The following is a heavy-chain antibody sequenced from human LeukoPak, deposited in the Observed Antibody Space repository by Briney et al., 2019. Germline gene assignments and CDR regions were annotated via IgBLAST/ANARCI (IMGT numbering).Heavy chain of an antibody. CDR2: MSPNSGNT. J-gene: IGHJ4*02. D-gene: IGHD7-27*01. V-gene: IGHV1-8*01. Sequence: ASVKVSCKASGYTFTSYDINWVRQATGQGPEWMGWMSPNSGNTGYAQKFQGRVTMTRSTSMSTAYMELSSLRSEGTAVYYCARGPPNWGYDYWGQGTLVTVSS. CDR3: ARGPPNWGYDY. CDR1: GYTFTSYD.